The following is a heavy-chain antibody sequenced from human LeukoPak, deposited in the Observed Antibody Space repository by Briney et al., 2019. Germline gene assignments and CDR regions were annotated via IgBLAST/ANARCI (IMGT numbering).Heavy chain of an antibody. D-gene: IGHD4-11*01. J-gene: IGHJ6*02. CDR2: ISAYNGNT. V-gene: IGHV1-18*01. Sequence: ASVKVSCKASGYTFTSYGISWVRQAPGQGLEWMGWISAYNGNTNYAPKLQGRVTMTTDTSTSTAYMELRSLRSDDTAVYYCARGIDYNYYYYGMDVWGQGSTVTVSS. CDR1: GYTFTSYG. CDR3: ARGIDYNYYYYGMDV.